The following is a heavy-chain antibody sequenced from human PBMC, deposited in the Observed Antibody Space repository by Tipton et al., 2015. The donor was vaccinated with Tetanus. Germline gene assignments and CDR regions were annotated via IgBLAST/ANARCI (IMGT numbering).Heavy chain of an antibody. CDR1: GGSMSTSGHY. D-gene: IGHD3-10*01. Sequence: TLSLTCDVSGGSMSTSGHYGAWVRQSPGQGLEWIGSLSYSGRTYYNPSLKSRVTMSVDTSKKDFSVRLRSMTAADTAVYYCARLREIVPRSGWDFDYWGQGILVTVSS. CDR3: ARLREIVPRSGWDFDY. CDR2: LSYSGRT. V-gene: IGHV4-39*02. J-gene: IGHJ4*02.